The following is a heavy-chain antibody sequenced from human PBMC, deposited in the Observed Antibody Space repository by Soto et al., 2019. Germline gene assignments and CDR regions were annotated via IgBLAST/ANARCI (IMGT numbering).Heavy chain of an antibody. CDR2: IYSGGST. Sequence: GGSLRLSCAASGFTVSSNYMSWVRQAPGKGLEWVSVIYSGGSTYYADSVKGRFTISRDNSKNTLYLQMNSLRAEDTAVYYCARERYCSGGSCSIWGQGTLVTVSS. CDR3: ARERYCSGGSCSI. D-gene: IGHD2-15*01. CDR1: GFTVSSNY. J-gene: IGHJ4*02. V-gene: IGHV3-66*01.